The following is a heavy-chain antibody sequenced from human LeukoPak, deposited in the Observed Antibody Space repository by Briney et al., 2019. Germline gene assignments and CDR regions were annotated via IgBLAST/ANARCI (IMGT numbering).Heavy chain of an antibody. CDR3: AKDLIAAAGKGYYYGMDV. D-gene: IGHD6-13*01. CDR2: ISYDGSNK. J-gene: IGHJ6*02. Sequence: PGGSLRLSCAASGFTFSSYGMHWVRQAPGKGLEWVAVISYDGSNKYYADSVKGRFTISRDNSKNTLYLQMNSLRAEDTAVYYCAKDLIAAAGKGYYYGMDVWGQGTTVTVSS. CDR1: GFTFSSYG. V-gene: IGHV3-30*18.